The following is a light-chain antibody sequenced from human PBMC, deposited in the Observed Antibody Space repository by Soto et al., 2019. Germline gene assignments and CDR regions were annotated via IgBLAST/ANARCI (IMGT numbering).Light chain of an antibody. CDR1: QTVNSN. Sequence: EIVMTRSPGTLSVSPGERATLSCRASQTVNSNLAWYQQKPGQAPRLLIYGASTRATGIPARFSGSGSGTEFTLTISSLQSEDFAVYYCQQYNNWPRTFGQGTKVDIK. CDR3: QQYNNWPRT. V-gene: IGKV3-15*01. J-gene: IGKJ1*01. CDR2: GAS.